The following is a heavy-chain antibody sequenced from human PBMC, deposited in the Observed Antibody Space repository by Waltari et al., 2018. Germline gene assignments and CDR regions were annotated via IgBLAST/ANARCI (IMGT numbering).Heavy chain of an antibody. CDR2: IYSGGST. V-gene: IGHV3-66*01. J-gene: IGHJ4*02. D-gene: IGHD2-15*01. CDR3: ARGSLLPHFDY. Sequence: EVQLVGSGGGLVKPGGSLRLSCAASGFTFSSYSMNWVRQAPGKGLEWVSVIYSGGSTYYADSVKGRFTISRDNSKNTLYLQMNSLRAEDTAVYYCARGSLLPHFDYWGQGTLVTVSS. CDR1: GFTFSSYS.